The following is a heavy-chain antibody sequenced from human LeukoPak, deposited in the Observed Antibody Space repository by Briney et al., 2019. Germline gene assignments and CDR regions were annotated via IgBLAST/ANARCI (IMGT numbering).Heavy chain of an antibody. D-gene: IGHD6-19*01. Sequence: GGSLRLSCAASGFTFSNYWMHWVRQAPGKGLVWVSRINSDGRSTNYADSVKGRFTISRDNAKNTLFLQMNSLRAEDAAVYYCARDLSNSGWSFDYWGQGTLVTVSS. V-gene: IGHV3-74*01. CDR2: INSDGRST. CDR3: ARDLSNSGWSFDY. J-gene: IGHJ4*02. CDR1: GFTFSNYW.